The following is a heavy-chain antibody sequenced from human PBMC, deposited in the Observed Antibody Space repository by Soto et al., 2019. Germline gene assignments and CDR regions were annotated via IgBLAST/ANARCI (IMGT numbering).Heavy chain of an antibody. CDR2: IIPIFGTA. Sequence: GASVRVSCKASGGTFRSYAISWVRQAPGQGLEWMGGIIPIFGTANYAQKFQGRVTITADESTSTAYMELSSLRSEDTAVYYCARAIVLTSETLDYWGQGTLVTVSS. V-gene: IGHV1-69*01. D-gene: IGHD6-6*01. J-gene: IGHJ4*02. CDR1: GGTFRSYA. CDR3: ARAIVLTSETLDY.